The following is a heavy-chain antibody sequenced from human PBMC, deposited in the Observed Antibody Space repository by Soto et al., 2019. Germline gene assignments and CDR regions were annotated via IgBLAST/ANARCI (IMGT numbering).Heavy chain of an antibody. CDR3: ARDQGPYGSGTYYGMDA. V-gene: IGHV1-2*04. D-gene: IGHD3-10*01. CDR2: INPNSGGT. CDR1: GYTFTGYY. J-gene: IGHJ6*02. Sequence: ASVKVSCKASGYTFTGYYMHWVRQAPGQGLEWMGWINPNSGGTNYAQKFQGWVTMTRDTSISTAYMELSRLRSDDTAVYYCARDQGPYGSGTYYGMDAWGQGTTVTVSS.